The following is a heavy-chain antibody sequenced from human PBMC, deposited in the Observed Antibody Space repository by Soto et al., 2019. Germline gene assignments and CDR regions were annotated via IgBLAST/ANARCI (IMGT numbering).Heavy chain of an antibody. V-gene: IGHV4-34*01. CDR3: ARGRLVEGGIAVVPAAPGGHYYYGMDV. CDR2: INHSGST. CDR1: GGSFSGYY. Sequence: SETLSRTCAVYGGSFSGYYWSWIRQPPGKGLEWIGEINHSGSTNYNPSLKSRVTISVDTSKNQLSLKLSSMAAADTAVYYCARGRLVEGGIAVVPAAPGGHYYYGMDVWGQGTTVTVSS. J-gene: IGHJ6*02. D-gene: IGHD2-2*01.